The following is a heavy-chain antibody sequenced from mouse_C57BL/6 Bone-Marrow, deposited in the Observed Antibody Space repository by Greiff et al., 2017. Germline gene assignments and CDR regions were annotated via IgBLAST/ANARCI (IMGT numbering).Heavy chain of an antibody. D-gene: IGHD1-1*01. V-gene: IGHV5-4*01. CDR2: ISDGGSYT. CDR3: ARDGVEGY. J-gene: IGHJ2*01. Sequence: EVKLMESGGGLVKPGGSLKLSCAASGFTFSSYAMSWVRQTPEKRLEWVATISDGGSYTYYPDNVKGRFTISRDNAKNNLYLQMSHLKSEDTAMYYCARDGVEGYWGQGTTLTVSS. CDR1: GFTFSSYA.